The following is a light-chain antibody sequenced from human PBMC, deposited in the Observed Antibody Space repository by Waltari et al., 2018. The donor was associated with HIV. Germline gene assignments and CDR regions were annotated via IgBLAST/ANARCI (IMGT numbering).Light chain of an antibody. V-gene: IGKV2-28*01. CDR1: HSLLYSNGYNY. CDR3: MQALQTGKT. CDR2: LGS. Sequence: DIVMTQSPLSLSVPPGEPASISCSSTHSLLYSNGYNYLAWYLQKPGQSRQLLIFLGSNRASGVPDRFSCSGSGTDFTLKISRVEAEDAGIYYCMQALQTGKTFGQGTKVEIK. J-gene: IGKJ1*01.